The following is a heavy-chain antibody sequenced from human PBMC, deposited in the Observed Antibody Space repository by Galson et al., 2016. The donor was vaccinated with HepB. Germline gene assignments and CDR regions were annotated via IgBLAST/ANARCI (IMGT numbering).Heavy chain of an antibody. CDR3: AIVITFYDLMDC. CDR2: IRDDGGKT. V-gene: IGHV3-7*03. J-gene: IGHJ4*02. CDR1: GFSIRKYW. D-gene: IGHD3-3*01. Sequence: SLRLSCAASGFSIRKYWMQWVRLVPGKGLEWVASIRDDGGKTYHVDSVKDRFTISRDTAKNSLYLQMNSLRAEDTAVYFCAIVITFYDLMDCWGQGAVVTVSS.